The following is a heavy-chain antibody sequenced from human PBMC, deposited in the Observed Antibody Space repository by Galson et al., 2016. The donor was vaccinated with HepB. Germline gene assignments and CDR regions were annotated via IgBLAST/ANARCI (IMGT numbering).Heavy chain of an antibody. J-gene: IGHJ5*01. Sequence: SLRLSCAGSGFTFSDFDMNWVRQAPGKGLEWISYISSTGGMIYFADSVKGRFIISRDNARNSLYLQIMDLRVDDTSIYYCWRGRAIAAVTNWFDSWGQGTLVTVSS. D-gene: IGHD6-6*01. V-gene: IGHV3-11*01. CDR3: WRGRAIAAVTNWFDS. CDR1: GFTFSDFD. CDR2: ISSTGGMI.